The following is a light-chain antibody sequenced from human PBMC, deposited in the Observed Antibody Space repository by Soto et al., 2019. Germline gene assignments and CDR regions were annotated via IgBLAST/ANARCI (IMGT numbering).Light chain of an antibody. CDR1: QRVSSSY. CDR3: HQYYTSPRA. CDR2: GVS. V-gene: IGKV3-20*01. J-gene: IGKJ1*01. Sequence: EIVLTQSPGTLSLSPGERATLSCRASQRVSSSYFAWYQHKPGQAPRLLIYGVSSRAAGIPDRFSGSGSGTDFTLTISRLEPEDSAVYYCHQYYTSPRAFGQGTKVE.